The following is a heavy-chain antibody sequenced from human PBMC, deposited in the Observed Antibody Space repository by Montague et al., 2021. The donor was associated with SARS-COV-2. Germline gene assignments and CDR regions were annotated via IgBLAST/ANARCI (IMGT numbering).Heavy chain of an antibody. J-gene: IGHJ4*02. D-gene: IGHD5-24*01. CDR3: ARVWRGIDGSRDY. CDR1: GFTFSNYP. V-gene: IGHV3-23*01. CDR2: ISGGNT. Sequence: SLRLSCPASGFTFSNYPMTWVRQAPGKGLEWVSGISGGNTYYADSVTGRFTISRDNSKNTLYLQMNSLRAEDTAVYYCARVWRGIDGSRDYRGQGTLVIVSS.